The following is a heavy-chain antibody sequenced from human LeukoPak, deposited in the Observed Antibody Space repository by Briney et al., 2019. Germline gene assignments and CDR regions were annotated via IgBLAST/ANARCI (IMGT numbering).Heavy chain of an antibody. J-gene: IGHJ4*02. CDR1: GYTFTSYG. CDR2: ISGNRGNT. CDR3: TRSTSGWYVSVIDY. V-gene: IGHV1-18*01. D-gene: IGHD6-19*01. Sequence: ASVKLSCTASGYTFTSYGVNWVRQAPGQGLEWMGCISGNRGNTNYAQKFQGRVTMTTDTSTSTAYMELRRLRSDDTAVYYCTRSTSGWYVSVIDYWGQGTLVTVSS.